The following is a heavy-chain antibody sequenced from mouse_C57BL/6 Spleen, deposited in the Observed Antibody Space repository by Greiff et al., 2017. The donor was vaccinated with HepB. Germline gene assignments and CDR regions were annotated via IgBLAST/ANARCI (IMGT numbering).Heavy chain of an antibody. J-gene: IGHJ3*01. CDR2: ISDGGSYT. D-gene: IGHD1-2*01. V-gene: IGHV5-4*01. CDR1: GFTFSSYA. Sequence: EVKLVESGGGLVKPGGSLKLSCAASGFTFSSYAMSWVRQTPEKRLEWVATISDGGSYTYYPDNVKGRFTIYIDNAKNNLYLQMSHLKSEDTAMVYCARDITTAGPFAYWGQGTLVTVSA. CDR3: ARDITTAGPFAY.